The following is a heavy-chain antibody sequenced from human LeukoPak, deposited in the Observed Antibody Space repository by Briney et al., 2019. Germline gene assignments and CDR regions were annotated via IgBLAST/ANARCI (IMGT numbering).Heavy chain of an antibody. CDR3: AREMVVAAIPSRQMDV. J-gene: IGHJ6*04. V-gene: IGHV1-18*01. D-gene: IGHD2-21*02. CDR2: ISAYNGNT. CDR1: GYTFTSYG. Sequence: ASVKVSCKASGYTFTSYGISWVRQAPGQGLEWMGWISAYNGNTNYAQKLQDRVTLTTDTSTSTAYMELRSLRSDDTAVYYCAREMVVAAIPSRQMDVWGKGTTVTISS.